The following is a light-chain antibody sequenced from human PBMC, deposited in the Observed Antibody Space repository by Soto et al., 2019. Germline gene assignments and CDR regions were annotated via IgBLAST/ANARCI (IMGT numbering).Light chain of an antibody. J-gene: IGKJ1*01. CDR1: QGIGVR. CDR3: LQVYSFLRP. Sequence: QITQSPSSLSSSIVDRFSITCRASQGIGVRLAWFQQKPGKAPQYLIQSASTLASGVPSRFSGSGSGTDFILTINTLQPEDVASYYCLQVYSFLRPFGQGTMV. CDR2: SAS. V-gene: IGKV1-12*01.